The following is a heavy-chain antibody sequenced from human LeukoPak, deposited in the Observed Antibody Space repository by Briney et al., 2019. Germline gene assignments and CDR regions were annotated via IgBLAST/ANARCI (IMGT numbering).Heavy chain of an antibody. V-gene: IGHV4-39*01. CDR2: IYYSGST. Sequence: SETLSLTCTVSGSSISSSSYYWGRIPQPPGKGLDWIGSIYYSGSTYYNPSLKSRVTISVDTSKNQFSLKLSSVTAADTAVYYCAGKAYSDWFDPWGQGTLVTVSS. J-gene: IGHJ5*02. CDR3: AGKAYSDWFDP. CDR1: GSSISSSSYY. D-gene: IGHD2-15*01.